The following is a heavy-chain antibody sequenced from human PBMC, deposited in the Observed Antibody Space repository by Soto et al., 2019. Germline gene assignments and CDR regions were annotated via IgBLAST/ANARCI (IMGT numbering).Heavy chain of an antibody. J-gene: IGHJ5*02. D-gene: IGHD3-22*01. CDR1: GGSSSSYY. V-gene: IGHV4-59*01. CDR3: ARGSHDSSGYYHFGFDP. Sequence: PSKTLSLTGTVSGGSSSSYYWSWIRQPPGKGLEWIGYIYYSGSTNYNPSLKSRVTISVDTSKNQFSLKLSSVTAADTAVYYCARGSHDSSGYYHFGFDPWGQGTLVTVSS. CDR2: IYYSGST.